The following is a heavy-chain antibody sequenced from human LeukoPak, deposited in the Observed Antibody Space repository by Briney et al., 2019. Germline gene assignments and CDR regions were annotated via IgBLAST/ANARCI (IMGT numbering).Heavy chain of an antibody. CDR2: ISGGGDST. V-gene: IGHV3-23*01. CDR1: GLTFRTYA. Sequence: PGGSLRLSCAASGLTFRTYAMSWVRQAPGKGLEWVSSISGGGDSTYYADSVKGRFTISRDNSKNTLYLQMNSLRADDTAVYYCVRGATHPDYWGQGTLVTVSS. J-gene: IGHJ4*02. CDR3: VRGATHPDY.